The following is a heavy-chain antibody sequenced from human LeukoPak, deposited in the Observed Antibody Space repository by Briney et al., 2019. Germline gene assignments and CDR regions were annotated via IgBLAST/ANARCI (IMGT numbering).Heavy chain of an antibody. Sequence: ASVKVSCKASGYTFSSYYIHWVRQAPGQGLEWMGTINPGRDSTSYAQKFQGRVIMTRDTSTSTVDMDLSSLRSDDTAVYYCARDVGSGTYMFDFWGQGTLVTVSS. CDR3: ARDVGSGTYMFDF. V-gene: IGHV1-46*01. CDR1: GYTFSSYY. CDR2: INPGRDST. D-gene: IGHD6-19*01. J-gene: IGHJ4*02.